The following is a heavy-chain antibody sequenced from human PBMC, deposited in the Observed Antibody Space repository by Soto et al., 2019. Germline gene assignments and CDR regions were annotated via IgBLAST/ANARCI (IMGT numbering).Heavy chain of an antibody. J-gene: IGHJ3*02. CDR3: ARDSQYAFDM. V-gene: IGHV3-48*02. CDR2: ISSYNTGT. CDR1: GFTFSSYN. Sequence: PGGSLRLSCAASGFTFSSYNMNWVRQAPGKGLEWVSYISSYNTGTYYADSVKGRFTISRDNAKNSLYLQMNSLRDEDTAVYYCARDSQYAFDMWGQGTMVTVSS.